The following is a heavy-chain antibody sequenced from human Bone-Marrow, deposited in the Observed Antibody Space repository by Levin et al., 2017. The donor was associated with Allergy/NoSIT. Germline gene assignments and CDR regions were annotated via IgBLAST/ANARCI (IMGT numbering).Heavy chain of an antibody. Sequence: GESLKISCVASGFSLSDHYMTWIRQAPGKGLEWVSYISSVGTTIYYADSVLGRFTISRDNAKNSLYLQMNSLRADDTAVYYCARADGEEYDTNAFDIWGRGTMVTVSS. CDR1: GFSLSDHY. D-gene: IGHD4-17*01. CDR2: ISSVGTTI. J-gene: IGHJ3*02. CDR3: ARADGEEYDTNAFDI. V-gene: IGHV3-11*01.